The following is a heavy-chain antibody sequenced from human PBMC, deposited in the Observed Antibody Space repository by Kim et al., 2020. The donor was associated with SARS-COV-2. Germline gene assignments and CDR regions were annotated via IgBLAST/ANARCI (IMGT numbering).Heavy chain of an antibody. CDR3: TRHRSGHNDNCFDP. CDR2: MNPNSGNT. CDR1: GYTFTSYD. D-gene: IGHD6-19*01. J-gene: IGHJ5*02. V-gene: IGHV1-8*01. Sequence: ASVKVSCKASGYTFTSYDINWVRQATGQGLEWLGWMNPNSGNTGYAEKFRGRVTMTREISTSTAYMELSSLTSEDTAVYYCTRHRSGHNDNCFDPWGQGTLVTVSS.